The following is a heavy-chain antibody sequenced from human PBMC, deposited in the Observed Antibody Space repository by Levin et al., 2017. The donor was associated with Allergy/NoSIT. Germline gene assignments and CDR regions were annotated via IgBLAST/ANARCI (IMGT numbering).Heavy chain of an antibody. D-gene: IGHD3-10*01. CDR2: ISTTGSYI. CDR3: ARGPSDDS. CDR1: GFTFSDYS. J-gene: IGHJ4*02. Sequence: GGSLRLSCAASGFTFSDYSMNWVRQAPGKGLEWVSSISTTGSYIYYADSVRGRFTISRGNAKNSVYLQMNSLRAEDTAVYFCARGPSDDSWGQGTLVTVSS. V-gene: IGHV3-21*01.